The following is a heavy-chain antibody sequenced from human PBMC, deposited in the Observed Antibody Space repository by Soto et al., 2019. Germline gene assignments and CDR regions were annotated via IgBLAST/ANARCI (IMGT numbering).Heavy chain of an antibody. CDR1: GFTFRGDA. J-gene: IGHJ4*02. D-gene: IGHD1-1*01. CDR3: ARSEMTYNWND. V-gene: IGHV3-23*01. CDR2: ISGSGEMT. Sequence: EVQLLESGVDLVQPGGSLSLACAASGFTFRGDAMSWVRQAPGKGLEWVSSISGSGEMTHYAESVKGRFTISRDNSKNTLYLQMESLRAEDTDLYYCARSEMTYNWNDWGQGTLVTVSS.